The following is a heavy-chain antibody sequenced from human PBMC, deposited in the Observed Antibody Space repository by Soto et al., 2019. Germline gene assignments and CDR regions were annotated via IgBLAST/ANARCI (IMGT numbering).Heavy chain of an antibody. CDR2: IIPVFGTT. CDR1: GDTFSGYP. D-gene: IGHD3-10*01. Sequence: QVQLVQSGAGLKKPGSSVKVSCKASGDTFSGYPINWVRQAPGEGLEWMGRIIPVFGTTNDAQRFEGRVTFTAVECTNTYYAELRALLSEDTAVYYCARDGGFGELKYWGPGTVVTVSS. V-gene: IGHV1-69*18. CDR3: ARDGGFGELKY. J-gene: IGHJ4*02.